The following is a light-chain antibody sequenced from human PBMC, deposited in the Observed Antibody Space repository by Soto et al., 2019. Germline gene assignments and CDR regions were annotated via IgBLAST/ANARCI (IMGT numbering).Light chain of an antibody. CDR3: SSYAGDNKGV. CDR2: EVS. CDR1: TSDVGAYNY. V-gene: IGLV2-8*01. J-gene: IGLJ1*01. Sequence: QSVLTQPPSASGSPGQSVTISCTGTTSDVGAYNYVSWYQQHPGKAPKLVIYEVSRRPSGVPDRFSGSKSGNTASLTVSGLQAEDEADYYCSSYAGDNKGVFGPG.